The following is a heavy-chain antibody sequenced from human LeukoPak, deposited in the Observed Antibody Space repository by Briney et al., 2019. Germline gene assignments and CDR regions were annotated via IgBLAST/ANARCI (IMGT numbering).Heavy chain of an antibody. V-gene: IGHV3-23*01. CDR2: ISGPGGST. Sequence: GGSLRLSCAASGFTFSSYAMSWVRQAPGKGLEWVSAISGPGGSTYYADSAKGRFTISRDNSRNTLSLQMNNLRAEDTAVYYCAKPIYSSTWPFGHWGQGSLVTVSS. J-gene: IGHJ4*02. D-gene: IGHD6-13*01. CDR3: AKPIYSSTWPFGH. CDR1: GFTFSSYA.